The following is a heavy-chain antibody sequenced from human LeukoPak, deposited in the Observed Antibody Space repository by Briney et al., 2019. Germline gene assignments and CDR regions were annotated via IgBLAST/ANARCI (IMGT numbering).Heavy chain of an antibody. Sequence: PGGSLRLSCAASGFTFSGSTMYWVRQAPGKGLEWVGRIRTEAHSYATVYAASVKGRFTISRDDSENTAYLQMNSLKSEDTAVYYCTRLSVSNWFDPWGQGTLVTVSS. CDR2: IRTEAHSYAT. J-gene: IGHJ5*02. CDR3: TRLSVSNWFDP. V-gene: IGHV3-73*01. CDR1: GFTFSGST. D-gene: IGHD1-14*01.